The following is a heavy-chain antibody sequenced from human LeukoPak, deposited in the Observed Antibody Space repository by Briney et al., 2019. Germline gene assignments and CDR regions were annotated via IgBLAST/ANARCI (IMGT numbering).Heavy chain of an antibody. D-gene: IGHD2-2*01. CDR2: IYYSGST. CDR1: GGSISSYY. Sequence: SETLSLTCTVSGGSISSYYWSWIRQPPGKGLEWIGYIYYSGSTNYNPSLKSRVTISVDTSKNQFSLKLSSVTAADTAVYYCARGSVVPAAILHYYYYYMDVWGKGTTVTVSS. V-gene: IGHV4-59*01. CDR3: ARGSVVPAAILHYYYYYMDV. J-gene: IGHJ6*03.